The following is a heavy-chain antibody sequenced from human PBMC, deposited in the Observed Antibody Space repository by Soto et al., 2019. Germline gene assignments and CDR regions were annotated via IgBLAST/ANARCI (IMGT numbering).Heavy chain of an antibody. CDR1: GFTFSSYG. J-gene: IGHJ5*02. V-gene: IGHV3-30*18. Sequence: QVQLVESGGGAVQPGMSLRLSCAASGFTFSSYGMHWVRQAPGKGLEWVAVISYDGSNKYYADSVKGRFTISRDNSKNTLYLQMNSLRAEDTAVYYCAKDPRQQLVRGWFDPWGQGTLVTVSS. D-gene: IGHD6-13*01. CDR2: ISYDGSNK. CDR3: AKDPRQQLVRGWFDP.